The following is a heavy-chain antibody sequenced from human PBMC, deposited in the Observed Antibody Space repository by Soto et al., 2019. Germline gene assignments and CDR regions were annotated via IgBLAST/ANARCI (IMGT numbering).Heavy chain of an antibody. CDR2: ISDSGGST. CDR1: EFTFSSYA. CDR3: GKDLTSTSRTPEL. J-gene: IGHJ4*02. D-gene: IGHD2-2*01. Sequence: PGVALRLSWAASEFTFSSYAMSWVRQAPGKGLEWVSAISDSGGSTYYADSMKGRFTISRDNSKNTLYLQMNSLRAEDTAIYYCGKDLTSTSRTPELWGQGTLVTV. V-gene: IGHV3-23*01.